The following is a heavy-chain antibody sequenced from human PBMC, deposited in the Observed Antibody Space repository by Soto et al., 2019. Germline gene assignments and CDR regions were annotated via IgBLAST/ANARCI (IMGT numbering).Heavy chain of an antibody. CDR3: AREGLRFLEWLPNNYYMDV. D-gene: IGHD3-3*01. Sequence: VASVKVSCKASGYTFMSYGISWVRQATGQGLEWMGWISAYNGNTNYAQKLQGRVTMTTDTSTSTAYMELRSLRSDDTAVYYCAREGLRFLEWLPNNYYMDVWGKGTTVTVSS. J-gene: IGHJ6*03. CDR1: GYTFMSYG. V-gene: IGHV1-18*01. CDR2: ISAYNGNT.